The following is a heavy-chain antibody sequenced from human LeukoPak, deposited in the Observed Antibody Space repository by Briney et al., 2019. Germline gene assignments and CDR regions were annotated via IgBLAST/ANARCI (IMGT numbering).Heavy chain of an antibody. CDR2: ISGNAGST. J-gene: IGHJ4*02. V-gene: IGHV3-23*01. Sequence: GGSLRLSCAASGFTSSSYAMSWVRQAPGKGLEWVSLISGNAGSTYYADSVKGRFTISRDITKNTLYLQMNSLRAEDTAVYYCAKDGLQFSEWLPPLGYWGQGTLVTVSS. D-gene: IGHD3-3*01. CDR3: AKDGLQFSEWLPPLGY. CDR1: GFTSSSYA.